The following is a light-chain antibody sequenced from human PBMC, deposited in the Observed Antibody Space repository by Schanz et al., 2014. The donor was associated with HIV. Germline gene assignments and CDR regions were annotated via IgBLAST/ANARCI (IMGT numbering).Light chain of an antibody. CDR2: DVS. CDR1: SSDVGGYNY. V-gene: IGLV2-8*01. CDR3: SSYAGSNSYV. J-gene: IGLJ1*01. Sequence: QSALTQPASVSGSPGQSITISCTGTSSDVGGYNYASWYQQHPGKAPKLMIYDVSNRPSGVPDRFSGSKSGNTASLTVSGLQAEDEADYYCSSYAGSNSYVFGTGTKLTVL.